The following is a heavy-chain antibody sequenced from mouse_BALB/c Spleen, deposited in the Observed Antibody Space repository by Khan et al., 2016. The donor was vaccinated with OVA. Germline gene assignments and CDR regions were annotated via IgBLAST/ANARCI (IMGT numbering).Heavy chain of an antibody. D-gene: IGHD1-1*01. CDR3: ARQNYYGYALDY. CDR1: GYSITSNYA. J-gene: IGHJ4*01. CDR2: ISYSGAT. V-gene: IGHV3-2*02. Sequence: EVQLQESGPSLVKPSQSLSLTCTVTGYSITSNYAWSWIRQFPGSKLEWMGYISYSGATNYNPSLKSRISVTRDTSENQFFLQLNAVTTEETATECCARQNYYGYALDYWGQGTAVTVSS.